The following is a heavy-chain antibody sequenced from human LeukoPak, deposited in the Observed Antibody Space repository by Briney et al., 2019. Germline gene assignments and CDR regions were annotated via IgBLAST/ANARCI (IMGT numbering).Heavy chain of an antibody. V-gene: IGHV3-21*01. J-gene: IGHJ5*02. D-gene: IGHD6-19*01. CDR3: ARDLSSGS. Sequence: GGSLRLSCAASGFTFKTYTMHWVRQAPGMGLEWVSSISSSSSYIFYADSVKGRFTISRDNAKNSLYLQMNSLRAEDTAVYYCARDLSSGSWGQGTLVTVSS. CDR1: GFTFKTYT. CDR2: ISSSSSYI.